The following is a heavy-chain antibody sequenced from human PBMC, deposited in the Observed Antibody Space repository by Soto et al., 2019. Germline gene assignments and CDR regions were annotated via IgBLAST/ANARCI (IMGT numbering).Heavy chain of an antibody. J-gene: IGHJ4*02. Sequence: EVQLVESGGGLVQPGGSLRLSCAASGFTFSSYWMHWVRQAPGKGLVWVSRINSDGSSTSYADSVKRRFTISRDNAKNTLYLQMRSRRAEATDVYYCVRTSLVVAAATRADYWGQGTLVTVSS. CDR2: INSDGSST. V-gene: IGHV3-74*01. D-gene: IGHD2-15*01. CDR1: GFTFSSYW. CDR3: VRTSLVVAAATRADY.